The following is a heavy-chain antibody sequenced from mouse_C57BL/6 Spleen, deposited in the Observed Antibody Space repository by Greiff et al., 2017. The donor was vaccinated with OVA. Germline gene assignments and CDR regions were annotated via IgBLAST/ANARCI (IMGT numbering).Heavy chain of an antibody. CDR1: GFTFSSYA. CDR2: ISDGGSYT. D-gene: IGHD1-1*01. V-gene: IGHV5-4*03. J-gene: IGHJ1*03. CDR3: ARREGNYGSSFYWYFDV. Sequence: EVKVEESGGGLVKPGGSLKLSCAASGFTFSSYAMSWVRQTPEKRLEWVATISDGGSYTYYPDNVKGRFTISRDNAKNNLYLQMSHLKSEDTAMYYCARREGNYGSSFYWYFDVWGTGTTVTVSS.